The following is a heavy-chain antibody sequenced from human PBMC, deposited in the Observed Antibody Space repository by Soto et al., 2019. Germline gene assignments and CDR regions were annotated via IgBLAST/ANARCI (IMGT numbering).Heavy chain of an antibody. CDR1: GGALTSYP. CDR3: ATYPRPYNWIDL. J-gene: IGHJ5*02. V-gene: IGHV1-69*01. Sequence: QVRLEQSGAEVKKPGSSVRVSCQASGGALTSYPIHWVRQAPGQGLEWMGVIDPMFDTSNLAEKFKARVTFTADASTKTVCMDLTSLRSDDTAVYFCATYPRPYNWIDLWGQGTLLTVSS. D-gene: IGHD1-1*01. CDR2: IDPMFDTS.